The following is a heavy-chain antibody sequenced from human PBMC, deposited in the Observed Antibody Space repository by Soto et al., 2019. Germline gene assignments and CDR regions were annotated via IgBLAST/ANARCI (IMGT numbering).Heavy chain of an antibody. V-gene: IGHV1-8*01. Sequence: GASVKVSCKASGYAFTSYDINWVRQATGQGLEWMGWMNPNSGNTGYAQKFQGRVTMTRNTSISTAYMELSSLRSEDTAVYYCAREYTTPNYDILTGHQESYYYYYYMDVWGKGTTVTVSS. CDR1: GYAFTSYD. J-gene: IGHJ6*03. CDR2: MNPNSGNT. CDR3: AREYTTPNYDILTGHQESYYYYYYMDV. D-gene: IGHD3-9*01.